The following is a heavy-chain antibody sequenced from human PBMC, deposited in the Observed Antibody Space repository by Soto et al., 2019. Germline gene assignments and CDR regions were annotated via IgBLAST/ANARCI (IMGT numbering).Heavy chain of an antibody. CDR2: VHHSGTT. Sequence: QVQLQESGPGLVKPSGTLSLTCGVSGGSIITDYWWSWVRQAPGKALEWIGEVHHSGTTNYIQSLKTRITMSVDKSGNQVSLDLTSVGGADTAVYFCARGFSYRWVYWGQGILVTVSS. V-gene: IGHV4-4*02. CDR3: ARGFSYRWVY. D-gene: IGHD3-16*02. J-gene: IGHJ4*02. CDR1: GGSIITDYW.